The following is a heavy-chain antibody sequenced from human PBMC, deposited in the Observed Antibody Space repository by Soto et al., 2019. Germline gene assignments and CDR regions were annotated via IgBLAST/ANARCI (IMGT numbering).Heavy chain of an antibody. J-gene: IGHJ6*03. Sequence: SVKVSCKASGGTFSNYAFSWVRQAPGQGIEWIGGIIPVFGIAKVAQIVQGRVTITADESTNTAYMEVSTLRLQDTAVYYCAIQTRTTCPYYYHMDVWGQGTTVTVSS. CDR3: AIQTRTTCPYYYHMDV. CDR2: IIPVFGIA. CDR1: GGTFSNYA. D-gene: IGHD1-7*01. V-gene: IGHV1-69*13.